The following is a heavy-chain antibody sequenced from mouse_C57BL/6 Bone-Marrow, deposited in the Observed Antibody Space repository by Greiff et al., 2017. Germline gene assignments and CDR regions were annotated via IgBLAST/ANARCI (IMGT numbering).Heavy chain of an antibody. J-gene: IGHJ3*01. CDR3: AKRKEAWFAY. CDR1: GYSITSGYY. V-gene: IGHV3-6*01. Sequence: ESGPGLVKPSQSLSLTCSVTGYSITSGYYWNWIRQFPGNKLEWMGYISYDGSTNYNPSLKNRISITHDTSKNQFFLKLNSVTTEDTATYYGAKRKEAWFAYWGQGTLVTVSA. CDR2: ISYDGST.